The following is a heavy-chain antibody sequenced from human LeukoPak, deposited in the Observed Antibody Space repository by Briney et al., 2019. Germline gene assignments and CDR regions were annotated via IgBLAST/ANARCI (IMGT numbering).Heavy chain of an antibody. Sequence: QPSETLSLTCTVSGGSISSSSYYWGWIRQPPGKGLEWIGSIYYSGSTYYNPSLKSRVTISVDTSKNQFSLKLSSVTAADTAVYYCARAIVVPAAIDAFDIWGQGTMVTVSS. CDR2: IYYSGST. CDR1: GGSISSSSYY. D-gene: IGHD2-2*01. CDR3: ARAIVVPAAIDAFDI. V-gene: IGHV4-39*07. J-gene: IGHJ3*02.